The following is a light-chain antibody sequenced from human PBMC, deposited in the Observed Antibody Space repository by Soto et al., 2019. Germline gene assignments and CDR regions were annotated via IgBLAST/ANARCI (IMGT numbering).Light chain of an antibody. V-gene: IGKV3-20*01. J-gene: IGKJ2*01. CDR3: QQYGSSQYT. CDR1: QSVNNNY. CDR2: GAS. Sequence: EIVLTQSPGTLSLSPGERATLSCRASQSVNNNYLAWYQQKPGQAPRLLIYGASSRATGIPDRFSGSGSGTDFTLTISRLEPEDFAVYYCQQYGSSQYTCGQGTTLEIK.